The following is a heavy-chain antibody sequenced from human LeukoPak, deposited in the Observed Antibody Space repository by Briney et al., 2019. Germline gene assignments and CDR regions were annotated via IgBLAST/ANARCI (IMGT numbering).Heavy chain of an antibody. D-gene: IGHD2-2*01. J-gene: IGHJ4*02. CDR1: GFTFSSYG. CDR3: ARDLGVVPAEYYFDY. Sequence: PGGSLRLSCAASGFTFSSYGMHWVRQAPGKGLEWVALIGYDGTNEYYADSVKGRFTISRDNSKNTLYLQMNSLRAEDTAVYYCARDLGVVPAEYYFDYWGQGTLVTVSS. V-gene: IGHV3-33*01. CDR2: IGYDGTNE.